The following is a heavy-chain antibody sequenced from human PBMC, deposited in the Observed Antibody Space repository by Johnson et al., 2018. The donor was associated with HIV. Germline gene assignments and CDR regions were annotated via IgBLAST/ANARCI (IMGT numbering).Heavy chain of an antibody. D-gene: IGHD4-17*01. CDR1: GFNFGGYW. J-gene: IGHJ3*02. CDR3: ARARTTVTILDAFDI. Sequence: VQLVESGGGLEQPGGSLRLSCAASGFNFGGYWMSWVRQAPGKGLEWVANIKQDASEKYSVDSVKGRFTISRDNSKNTLYLQMGSLRAEDMAVYYCARARTTVTILDAFDILGQGTMVTVSS. V-gene: IGHV3-7*02. CDR2: IKQDASEK.